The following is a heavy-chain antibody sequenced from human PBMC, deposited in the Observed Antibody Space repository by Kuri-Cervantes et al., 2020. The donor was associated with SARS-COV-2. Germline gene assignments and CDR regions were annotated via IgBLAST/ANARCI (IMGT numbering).Heavy chain of an antibody. D-gene: IGHD3-16*01. V-gene: IGHV4-38-2*01. J-gene: IGHJ6*02. CDR3: ARLRGGAYGMDV. Sequence: GSLRLSCAVSGYSISSGYYWGWIRQPPGKGLEWIGSIYHSGSTYYNPSLKSRVTISVDTSKNQFSLKLSSVTAADTAVYYCARLRGGAYGMDVWGQGTTVTVSS. CDR1: GYSISSGYY. CDR2: IYHSGST.